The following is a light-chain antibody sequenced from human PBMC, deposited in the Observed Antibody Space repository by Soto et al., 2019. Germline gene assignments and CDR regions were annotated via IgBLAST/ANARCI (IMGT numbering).Light chain of an antibody. J-gene: IGKJ1*01. CDR1: QSVSSSY. V-gene: IGKV3-20*01. CDR3: HQYDSWT. CDR2: GAS. Sequence: EIVLTQSPGTLSLSPGERATLSCRASQSVSSSYLAWYQQKPGQAPRLVIYGASSRATGIPDRFSGSGSGTDFTLTISRLEPEDFAVYYCHQYDSWTFGQGTKVDI.